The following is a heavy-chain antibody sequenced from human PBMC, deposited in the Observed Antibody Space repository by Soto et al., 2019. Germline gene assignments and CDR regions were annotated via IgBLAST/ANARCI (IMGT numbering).Heavy chain of an antibody. J-gene: IGHJ6*02. Sequence: SETLSLTCTVSGGSISSSSYYWGWIRQPPGKGLEWIGSIYYSGSTYYNPSLKSRVTISVDTSKNQFSLKLSSVTAADTAVYYCARENKKRRYCSGGSCLGYGMDVWGQGTTVTVSS. V-gene: IGHV4-39*02. CDR2: IYYSGST. CDR1: GGSISSSSYY. CDR3: ARENKKRRYCSGGSCLGYGMDV. D-gene: IGHD2-15*01.